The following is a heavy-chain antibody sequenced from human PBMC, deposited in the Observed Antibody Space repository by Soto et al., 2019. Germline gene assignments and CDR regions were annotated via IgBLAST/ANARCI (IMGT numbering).Heavy chain of an antibody. CDR3: AREKEGRGWEPFES. V-gene: IGHV3-13*01. CDR2: IGSVGDT. D-gene: IGHD6-19*01. J-gene: IGHJ4*02. CDR1: GFTFRGYD. Sequence: EVELVESGGGLVQPGGSLRLSCAASGFTFRGYDMHWVRQPAGKGLEWVSGIGSVGDTYYPGSVEGRFTISREDAKNSLYLQMNSLRAEDTAVYYCAREKEGRGWEPFESWGRGTLVTVST.